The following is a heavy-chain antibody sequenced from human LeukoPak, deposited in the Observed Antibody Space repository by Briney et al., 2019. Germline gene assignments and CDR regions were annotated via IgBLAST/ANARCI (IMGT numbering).Heavy chain of an antibody. CDR2: INHSGST. CDR3: ARGRGGLRYFDWLLPSYGMDV. D-gene: IGHD3-9*01. V-gene: IGHV4-34*01. J-gene: IGHJ6*02. CDR1: GGSFNGYY. Sequence: SETLSLTCAVYGGSFNGYYWSWIRQPPGKGLEWIGEINHSGSTNYNPSLKSRVTISVDTSKNQFSLKLSSVTAADTAVYYCARGRGGLRYFDWLLPSYGMDVWGQGTTVTVSS.